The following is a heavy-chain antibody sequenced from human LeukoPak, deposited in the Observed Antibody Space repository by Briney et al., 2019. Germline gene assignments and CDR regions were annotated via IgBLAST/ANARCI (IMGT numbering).Heavy chain of an antibody. Sequence: ASVKVSCKASGYTFTSYGISWVRQAPGQGLEWVGWISAYNGNTNYAQKLQGRVTMTTDTSTSTAYMELRSLRSDDTAVYYCARTRIAAAKPAVCDYWGQGTLVTVSS. CDR2: ISAYNGNT. V-gene: IGHV1-18*01. D-gene: IGHD6-13*01. CDR3: ARTRIAAAKPAVCDY. J-gene: IGHJ4*02. CDR1: GYTFTSYG.